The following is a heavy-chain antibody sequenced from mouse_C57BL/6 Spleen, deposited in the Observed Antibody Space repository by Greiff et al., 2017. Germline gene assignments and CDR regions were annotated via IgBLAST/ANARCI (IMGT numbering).Heavy chain of an antibody. CDR2: ISSGSSTI. J-gene: IGHJ2*01. CDR3: ARRSTTCYFDY. D-gene: IGHD2-12*01. Sequence: EVKLVESGGGLVKPGGSLKLSCAASGFTFSDYGMHWVRQAPEQGLEWVAYISSGSSTIYYADTVKGRFTITRDNAKNTLFLQMTSLRSADTAMYYCARRSTTCYFDYWGQGTTLTVSS. CDR1: GFTFSDYG. V-gene: IGHV5-17*01.